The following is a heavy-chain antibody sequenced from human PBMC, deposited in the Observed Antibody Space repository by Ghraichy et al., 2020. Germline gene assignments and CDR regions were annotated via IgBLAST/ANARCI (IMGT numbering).Heavy chain of an antibody. V-gene: IGHV3-11*05. D-gene: IGHD5-18*01. J-gene: IGHJ3*02. CDR2: ISDTSRFT. CDR1: EFTFSDYY. CDR3: ARVTRGYSYGPDAFDI. Sequence: GGSLRLSCAASEFTFSDYYMSWIRQAPGKGLEWVSHISDTSRFTNYADSVEGRFSISRDNAKNSLSLQMNSLRVEDTAIYYCARVTRGYSYGPDAFDIWGQGTMVTVSS.